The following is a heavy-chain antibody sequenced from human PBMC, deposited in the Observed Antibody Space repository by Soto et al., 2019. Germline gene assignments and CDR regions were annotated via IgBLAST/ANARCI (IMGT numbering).Heavy chain of an antibody. D-gene: IGHD2-8*01. CDR2: IKSKTDGGTT. CDR3: TTVGYCTNGVCWLDI. CDR1: GFTFSNAW. Sequence: EVQLVESGGGLVKPGGSLRLSCAASGFTFSNAWMSWVRQAPGKGLEWVGRIKSKTDGGTTDYAAPVKGRFTISRDDSKNTLYLQMNSLKTDDTAVYYCTTVGYCTNGVCWLDIWGQGIMVTVSS. V-gene: IGHV3-15*01. J-gene: IGHJ3*02.